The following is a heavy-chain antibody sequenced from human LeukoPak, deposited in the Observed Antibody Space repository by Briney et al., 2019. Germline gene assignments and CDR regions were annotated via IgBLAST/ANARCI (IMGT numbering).Heavy chain of an antibody. Sequence: GGSLRLSCAASGFTFDDYAMHWVRQAPGKGLEWVSGISWNSGSIGYADSVKGRFTISRDNAKNSLYLQMNSLRAEDTAVYYCARPPIGAAGGYFDHWGQGTLVTFSS. CDR3: ARPPIGAAGGYFDH. CDR1: GFTFDDYA. CDR2: ISWNSGSI. V-gene: IGHV3-9*01. D-gene: IGHD6-13*01. J-gene: IGHJ4*02.